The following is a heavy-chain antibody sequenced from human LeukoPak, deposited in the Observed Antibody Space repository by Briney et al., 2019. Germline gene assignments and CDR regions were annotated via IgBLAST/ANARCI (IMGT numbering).Heavy chain of an antibody. J-gene: IGHJ5*02. CDR3: ARHSLVSWVRGVIWSTTEKNWFDP. D-gene: IGHD3-10*01. V-gene: IGHV4-59*08. Sequence: SSETLSLTCAVYGGSFSGYYWSWIRQPPVKGLEWIGYIYYSGSTNYNPSLKSRVTISVDTSKNQFSLKLSSVTAADTAVYYCARHSLVSWVRGVIWSTTEKNWFDPWGQGTLVTVSS. CDR1: GGSFSGYY. CDR2: IYYSGST.